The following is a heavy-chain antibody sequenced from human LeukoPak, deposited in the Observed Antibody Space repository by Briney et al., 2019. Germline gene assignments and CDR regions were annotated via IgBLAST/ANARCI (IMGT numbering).Heavy chain of an antibody. V-gene: IGHV4-4*07. Sequence: SETLSLTCTVSGGSISSYYWSWIRQPAGKGLEWIGRIYTSGSTNYNPSLKSRVTMSVDTSNNQFSLKLRSVTAADTAVYYCARDRYYYDSSSYYSAFDTWGQGTMVIVSS. CDR2: IYTSGST. J-gene: IGHJ3*02. CDR1: GGSISSYY. CDR3: ARDRYYYDSSSYYSAFDT. D-gene: IGHD3-22*01.